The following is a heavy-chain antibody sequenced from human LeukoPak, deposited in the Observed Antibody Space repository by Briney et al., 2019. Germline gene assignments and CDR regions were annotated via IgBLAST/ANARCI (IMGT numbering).Heavy chain of an antibody. CDR3: ASPPTAGRDV. CDR2: INHSGST. Sequence: SETLSLTCAVYGGSFSGYYWSWIRQPPGKGLEWIGEINHSGSTNYNPSLKSRVTISVDTSKNQFSLKLSSVTAADTAVYYCASPPTAGRDVWGQGTTVTVSS. J-gene: IGHJ6*02. D-gene: IGHD4-17*01. CDR1: GGSFSGYY. V-gene: IGHV4-34*01.